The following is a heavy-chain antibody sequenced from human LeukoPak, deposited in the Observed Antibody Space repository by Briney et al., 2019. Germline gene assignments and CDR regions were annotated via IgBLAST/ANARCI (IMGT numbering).Heavy chain of an antibody. Sequence: GSLRLSFSASGFNFSSYAMSWVRPAPGKGLEWVFAINCSGGSTYYADSVKGRFTISRDNSKNTLYLQMNSLRAEDTAVYYCAKDRYSDNTGHHYENKYWGQGTLVTVSS. CDR3: AKDRYSDNTGHHYENKY. J-gene: IGHJ4*02. CDR2: INCSGGST. D-gene: IGHD3-22*01. V-gene: IGHV3-23*01. CDR1: GFNFSSYA.